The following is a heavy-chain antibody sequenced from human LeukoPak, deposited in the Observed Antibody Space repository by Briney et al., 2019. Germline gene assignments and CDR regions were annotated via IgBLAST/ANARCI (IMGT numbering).Heavy chain of an antibody. D-gene: IGHD3-22*01. J-gene: IGHJ3*02. CDR3: ARAYYYDSSGDDAFDI. Sequence: GGSLRLSCAASGFTFNFTFSDYYMNWIRQAPGKGLEWVSYISSSVSAIYYADSVKGRFTISRDNAKNSLYLQMNSLRAEDTAVYYCARAYYYDSSGDDAFDIWGQGTMVTVSS. CDR1: GFTFNFTFSDYY. V-gene: IGHV3-11*04. CDR2: ISSSVSAI.